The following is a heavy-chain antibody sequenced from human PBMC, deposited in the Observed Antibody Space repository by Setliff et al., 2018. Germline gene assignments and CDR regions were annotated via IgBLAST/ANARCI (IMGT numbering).Heavy chain of an antibody. Sequence: PGGSLRLSCVVSGFSFSRHWMSWVRQAPGKGLEWVADIKQDGSTKYYLDSVKGRFTISGDYAKRSLYLQMNGLRADDTGVYYCVRDDADNYDAFDNWGQGTLVTVSS. CDR1: GFSFSRHW. CDR2: IKQDGSTK. V-gene: IGHV3-7*01. J-gene: IGHJ3*02. CDR3: VRDDADNYDAFDN. D-gene: IGHD3-22*01.